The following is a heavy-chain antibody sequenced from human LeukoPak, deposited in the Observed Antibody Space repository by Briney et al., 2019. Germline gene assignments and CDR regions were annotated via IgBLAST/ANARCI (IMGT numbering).Heavy chain of an antibody. V-gene: IGHV3-23*01. CDR1: GFTFRNYG. CDR2: ISGSSGNT. J-gene: IGHJ4*02. D-gene: IGHD5-18*01. CDR3: AISAYAYGYESDY. Sequence: GGSLRLSCAASGFTFRNYGMNWVRQAPGKGLEWVSLISGSSGNTYYADSVKGRFSISRDNSKNTLYLQMNSLRADDTAIYYCAISAYAYGYESDYWGQGTQVTVSS.